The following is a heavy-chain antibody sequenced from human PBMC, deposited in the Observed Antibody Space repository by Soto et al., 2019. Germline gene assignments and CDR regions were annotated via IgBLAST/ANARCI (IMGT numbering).Heavy chain of an antibody. D-gene: IGHD3-10*01. J-gene: IGHJ6*02. V-gene: IGHV4-59*01. CDR3: ARQRTKSYGSGTYVDYYYYYGMDV. CDR2: IYYSGST. Sequence: SETLSLTCTVSGGSTSSYYWSWIRQPPGKGLEWIGYIYYSGSTNYNPSLKSRVTISVDTSKNQFSLKLSSVTAADTAVYYCARQRTKSYGSGTYVDYYYYYGMDVWGQGTTVTVSS. CDR1: GGSTSSYY.